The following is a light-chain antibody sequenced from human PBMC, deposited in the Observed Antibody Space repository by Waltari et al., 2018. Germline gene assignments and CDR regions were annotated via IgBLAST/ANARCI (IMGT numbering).Light chain of an antibody. V-gene: IGKV2D-29*01. J-gene: IGKJ1*01. CDR1: RTLLYSDGKTY. CDR2: EAS. CDR3: MQTIQPRT. Sequence: DIVLTQTPLSLSVTPGQPASISCRASRTLLYSDGKTYLYWYLQMPGHPPQLLIYEASNWLSGVPDRLSGSESGTDFTLKISRGEVEVVEVYSCMQTIQPRTFGQGTKVEIK.